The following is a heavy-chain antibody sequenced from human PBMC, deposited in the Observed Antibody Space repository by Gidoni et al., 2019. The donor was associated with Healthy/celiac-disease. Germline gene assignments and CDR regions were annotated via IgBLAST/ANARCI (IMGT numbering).Heavy chain of an antibody. CDR2: ISGSGGST. V-gene: IGHV3-23*01. CDR3: AKDRSSSSWPDGYFDL. D-gene: IGHD6-13*01. Sequence: EGQRLESGGGLVQPGGSLRTSCAASGFTFSGYAMSWVCQAPGKGLEWVSAISGSGGSTYYADSVKGRFTISSDNSKNTLYLQMTSLRAEDTAVYYCAKDRSSSSWPDGYFDLWGRGTLVTVSS. CDR1: GFTFSGYA. J-gene: IGHJ2*01.